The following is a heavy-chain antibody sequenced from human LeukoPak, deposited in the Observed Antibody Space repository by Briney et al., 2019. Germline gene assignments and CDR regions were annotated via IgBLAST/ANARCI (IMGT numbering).Heavy chain of an antibody. CDR2: MNPNSGNT. D-gene: IGHD3-3*01. Sequence: ASVKVSCKASGYTFTSYDINWVRQATGQGLVWMGWMNPNSGNTGYAQKFQGRVTMTRNTSISTAYMELSSLRSEDTAVYYCARVLYDFWSGPNDAFDLRGQGTMVTVSS. CDR1: GYTFTSYD. V-gene: IGHV1-8*01. J-gene: IGHJ3*01. CDR3: ARVLYDFWSGPNDAFDL.